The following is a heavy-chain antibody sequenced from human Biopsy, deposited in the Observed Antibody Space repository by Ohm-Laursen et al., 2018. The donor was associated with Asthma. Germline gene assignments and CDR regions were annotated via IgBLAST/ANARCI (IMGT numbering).Heavy chain of an antibody. CDR3: ARGPNYHGSGRAPIGMDV. CDR1: GGSVSTGSYY. Sequence: SDTLSLTCTVSGGSVSTGSYYWSWIRQPPGKGLEWLGYIYYTGSDNYNPSLKSRVTISVDPSKNQFSLRLNSVTAADTAVYYCARGPNYHGSGRAPIGMDVWGQGTTVTASS. D-gene: IGHD3-10*01. J-gene: IGHJ6*02. V-gene: IGHV4-61*01. CDR2: IYYTGSD.